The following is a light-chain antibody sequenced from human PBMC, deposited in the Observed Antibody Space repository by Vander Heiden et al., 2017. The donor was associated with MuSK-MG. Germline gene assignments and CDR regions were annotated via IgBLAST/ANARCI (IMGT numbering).Light chain of an antibody. Sequence: SSELTQDPAVSVALGQTVRITCQGDSLRSYYASWYQQKPGQAPVLVIYGKNNRPSGIPDRFAGSSSGDTASLAITGAQAGDEADYYCNSRDSSGNHLWVFGGGTKRTVL. CDR1: SLRSYY. J-gene: IGLJ3*02. CDR2: GKN. V-gene: IGLV3-19*01. CDR3: NSRDSSGNHLWV.